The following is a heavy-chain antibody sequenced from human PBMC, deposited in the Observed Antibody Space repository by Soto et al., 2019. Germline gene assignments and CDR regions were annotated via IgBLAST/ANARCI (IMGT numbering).Heavy chain of an antibody. CDR1: GGSISSGGYY. V-gene: IGHV4-31*03. J-gene: IGHJ5*02. Sequence: QVQLQESGPGLVKPSQTLSLTCTVSGGSISSGGYYWSWIRQHPGKGLEWIGYIYYSGSTYYNPTLQRRVTISVDTSKNQFSLKLSSVTAADTAVYYCAREWGWFGALHNWFDPWGQGTLVTVSS. CDR2: IYYSGST. CDR3: AREWGWFGALHNWFDP. D-gene: IGHD3-10*01.